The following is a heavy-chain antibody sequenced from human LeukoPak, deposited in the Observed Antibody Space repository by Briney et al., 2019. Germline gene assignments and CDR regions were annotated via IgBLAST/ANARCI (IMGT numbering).Heavy chain of an antibody. D-gene: IGHD5-18*01. CDR1: GFTFSSYE. V-gene: IGHV3-48*03. CDR2: IGTNYSTI. CDR3: AREDTHAY. Sequence: GGTLTLSCAASGFTFSSYEMNWIRQAPGTGLEWVSHIGTNYSTIDYVDSVKGRFTIPSDNAQNSLYLQMNSLRAEDTAVYYCAREDTHAYWGQGTLVTVSS. J-gene: IGHJ4*02.